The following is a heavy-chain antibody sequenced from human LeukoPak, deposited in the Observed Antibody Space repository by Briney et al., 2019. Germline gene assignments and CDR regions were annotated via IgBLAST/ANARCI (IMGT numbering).Heavy chain of an antibody. V-gene: IGHV4-38-2*02. CDR2: IYHSGST. D-gene: IGHD6-6*01. Sequence: SETLSLTCTVSGYSISSGYYWGWIRQPPGKGLEWIGSIYHSGSTNYSPSLKSRVTLSVDKSKNQFSLRLSSVTAADTAVYYCASSTIAARPYYDYWGQGTLVTVSS. CDR3: ASSTIAARPYYDY. CDR1: GYSISSGYY. J-gene: IGHJ4*02.